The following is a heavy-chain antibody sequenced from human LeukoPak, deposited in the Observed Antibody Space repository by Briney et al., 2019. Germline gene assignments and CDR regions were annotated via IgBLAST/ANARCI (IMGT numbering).Heavy chain of an antibody. CDR2: INPSGGFT. Sequence: ASVKVSCKASGYIFTTYYIHWVRQAPGQGLEWMGLINPSGGFTRYTQKFQDRVTMTRDTSTSTVYMELSSLRSEDTAVYYCARGPPGDSSGYYAHPFENWGQGTLVTVSS. CDR3: ARGPPGDSSGYYAHPFEN. J-gene: IGHJ4*02. D-gene: IGHD3-22*01. CDR1: GYIFTTYY. V-gene: IGHV1-46*01.